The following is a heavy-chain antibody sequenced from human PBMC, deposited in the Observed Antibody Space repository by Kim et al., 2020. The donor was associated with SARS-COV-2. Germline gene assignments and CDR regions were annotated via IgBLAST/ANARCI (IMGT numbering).Heavy chain of an antibody. CDR3: ARAPPMIVVESSGGY. CDR1: GFTFSSYA. V-gene: IGHV3-30*04. CDR2: ISYDGSNK. J-gene: IGHJ4*02. Sequence: GGSLRLSCAASGFTFSSYAMHWVRQAPGKGLEWVAVISYDGSNKYYADSVKGRFTISRDNSKNTLYLQMNSLRAEDTAVYYCARAPPMIVVESSGGYWGQGTLVTVSS. D-gene: IGHD3-22*01.